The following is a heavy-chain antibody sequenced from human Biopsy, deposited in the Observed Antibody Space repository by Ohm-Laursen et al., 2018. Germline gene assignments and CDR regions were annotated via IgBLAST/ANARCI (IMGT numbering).Heavy chain of an antibody. V-gene: IGHV4-59*02. CDR1: GDSVTNYY. D-gene: IGHD4-11*01. J-gene: IGHJ6*02. Sequence: SDTLSLTCTVSGDSVTNYYWSWIRQPPGKGLEWIGHIYYSVMTNYNPSLQSRVSISVDTSRNQVSLTLSSVTAADTAVYYCARDSGILNYGNFKYYHYYGMDVWGQGTKVTVS. CDR2: IYYSVMT. CDR3: ARDSGILNYGNFKYYHYYGMDV.